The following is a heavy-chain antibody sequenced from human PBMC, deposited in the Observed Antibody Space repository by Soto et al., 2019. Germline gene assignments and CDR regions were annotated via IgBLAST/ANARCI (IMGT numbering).Heavy chain of an antibody. V-gene: IGHV3-48*02. D-gene: IGHD6-19*01. J-gene: IGHJ4*02. Sequence: PGGSLRLSCAASGFTFGNYAMTWVRQAPGKGLEWISYISGGGRPISYADSVKGRFTISRDNAKNSLYLQMDSLTDEDTAVYYCARDLGWAFDSWGQGTLVTVSS. CDR3: ARDLGWAFDS. CDR1: GFTFGNYA. CDR2: ISGGGRPI.